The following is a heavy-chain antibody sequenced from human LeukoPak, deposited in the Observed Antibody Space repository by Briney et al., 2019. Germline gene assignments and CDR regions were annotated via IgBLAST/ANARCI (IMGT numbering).Heavy chain of an antibody. J-gene: IGHJ5*02. CDR1: VGTFSSYA. Sequence: SGKVSCKASVGTFSSYAISCVRQAPGQGLEWMGRIIPIFGTANYAQKFQGRVTITTDESTSTAYLELRSLRSEDTAVYYCARDLEDNRSSWAVNWFDPWGQGTLVTVSS. CDR3: ARDLEDNRSSWAVNWFDP. V-gene: IGHV1-69*05. D-gene: IGHD6-13*01. CDR2: IIPIFGTA.